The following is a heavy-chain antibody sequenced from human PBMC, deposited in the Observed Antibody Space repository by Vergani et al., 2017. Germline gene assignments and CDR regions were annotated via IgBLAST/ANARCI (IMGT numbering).Heavy chain of an antibody. J-gene: IGHJ2*01. V-gene: IGHV3-23*01. CDR1: GFTFSSYA. CDR3: AKVEGIVGAFFDL. Sequence: EVQLLESGGGLAQPGGSLRLSCAASGFTFSSYAMSWVRQAPGKGLEWVSAISGSGGSTYYADSVKGRFTISRDNSKNTLYLQMNSLRAEDTAVYYCAKVEGIVGAFFDLWGRGTLVTVSS. D-gene: IGHD1-26*01. CDR2: ISGSGGST.